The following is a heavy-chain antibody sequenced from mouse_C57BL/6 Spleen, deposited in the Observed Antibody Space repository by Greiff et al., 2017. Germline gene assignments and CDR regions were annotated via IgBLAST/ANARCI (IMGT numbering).Heavy chain of an antibody. D-gene: IGHD2-3*01. CDR2: IDPEDGGT. V-gene: IGHV14-1*01. J-gene: IGHJ2*01. CDR1: GFTFTDYY. CDR3: ATALGWLLQGY. Sequence: VQLKQSGAELVRPGASVKLSCTASGFTFTDYYMHWVKQRPEQGLEWIGRIDPEDGGTDYAPKFQGKATLTADTSSNTAYMQLSSLTSEDTAVNSWATALGWLLQGYWGQGTTLTVSS.